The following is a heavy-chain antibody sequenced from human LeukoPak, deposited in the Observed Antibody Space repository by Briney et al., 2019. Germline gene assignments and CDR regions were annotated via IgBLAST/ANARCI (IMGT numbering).Heavy chain of an antibody. CDR1: GGSISSYY. Sequence: SETLSLTCTVSGGSISSYYWSWIRQPPGKGLEWIGYIYYSGSTNYNPSLKSRVTISVDTSKNQFSLKLSSVTAADTAVYYCARTGRRGELSLSTLFDYWGQGTLVTVSS. V-gene: IGHV4-59*08. CDR2: IYYSGST. J-gene: IGHJ4*02. CDR3: ARTGRRGELSLSTLFDY. D-gene: IGHD3-16*02.